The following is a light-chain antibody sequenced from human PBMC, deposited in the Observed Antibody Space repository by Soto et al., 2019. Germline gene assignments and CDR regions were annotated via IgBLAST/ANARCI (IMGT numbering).Light chain of an antibody. J-gene: IGLJ2*01. CDR3: QTWGTGIRV. CDR1: SGHSSYA. CDR2: LNSDGSH. V-gene: IGLV4-69*01. Sequence: QPVLTQSPSASASLGASVKLTCTLSSGHSSYAIAWQQQQPEKGPRYLMKLNSDGSHSKGDGIPDRFSGSSSGAERYLTIASLQSEDEADYYCQTWGTGIRVFGGATQLTVL.